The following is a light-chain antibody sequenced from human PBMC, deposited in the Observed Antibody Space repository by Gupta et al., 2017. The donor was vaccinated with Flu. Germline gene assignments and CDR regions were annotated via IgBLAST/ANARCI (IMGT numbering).Light chain of an antibody. CDR2: NTD. J-gene: IGLJ3*02. CDR1: SGPVSTTYF. Sequence: QTMVTQAPSFSVSPGGTVTLTCGLTSGPVSTTYFPSWYQQIPGQAPRPLIYNTDTRSSGVPYRFSGSILGDKAALTITGAQADDESHYYCVLYMGRGVSVFGGGTKLTVL. V-gene: IGLV8-61*01. CDR3: VLYMGRGVSV.